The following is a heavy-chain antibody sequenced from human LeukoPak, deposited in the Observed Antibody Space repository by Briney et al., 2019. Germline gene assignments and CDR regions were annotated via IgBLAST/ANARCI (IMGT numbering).Heavy chain of an antibody. CDR3: ADYYASGSYPP. CDR1: GFSFSNSW. CDR2: ILSKTSGGTT. J-gene: IGHJ4*02. D-gene: IGHD3-10*01. V-gene: IGHV3-15*07. Sequence: GGSLRLSCAASGFSFSNSWMNWVRQAPGKGLEWVGRILSKTSGGTTDYATPVKGRFTISRDDSKNMLYLHMNSLQIEDTAVYYCADYYASGSYPPWGQGTLVTVSS.